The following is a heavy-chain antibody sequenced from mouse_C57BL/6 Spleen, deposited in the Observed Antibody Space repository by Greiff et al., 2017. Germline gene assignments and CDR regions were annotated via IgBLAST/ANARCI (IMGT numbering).Heavy chain of an antibody. CDR1: GFTFSDYY. CDR3: ALYGYDEKDYFDY. D-gene: IGHD2-2*01. Sequence: EVKLMESEGGLVQPGSSMKLSCTASGFTFSDYYMAWVRQVPEKGLEWVANINYDGSSTYYLDSLKSRFIISRDNAKNILYLQMSSLKSEDTATYYCALYGYDEKDYFDYWGQGTTLTVSS. J-gene: IGHJ2*01. V-gene: IGHV5-16*01. CDR2: INYDGSST.